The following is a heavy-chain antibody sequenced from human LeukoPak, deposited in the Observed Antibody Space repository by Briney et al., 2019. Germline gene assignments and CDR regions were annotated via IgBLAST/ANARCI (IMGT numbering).Heavy chain of an antibody. Sequence: PSETLSLTCAVSGGSISSGGYSWSWIRQPPGKGLEWIGYIYHSGSTYYNPSLKSRVTISVDRSKNQFSLKLSSVTAADTAVYYCAREGIGYSYGTSPKPYYYYGMDVWGQGTTVTVSS. J-gene: IGHJ6*02. D-gene: IGHD5-18*01. CDR1: GGSISSGGYS. CDR2: IYHSGST. V-gene: IGHV4-30-2*01. CDR3: AREGIGYSYGTSPKPYYYYGMDV.